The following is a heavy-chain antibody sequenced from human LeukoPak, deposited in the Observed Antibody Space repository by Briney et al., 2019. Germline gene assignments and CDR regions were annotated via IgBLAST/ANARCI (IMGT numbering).Heavy chain of an antibody. V-gene: IGHV1-18*01. Sequence: GASVKVSCKASGYTFTNYGISWVRQAPGQGLEWMGWIGTYDGDTNFAQRVEGRVTLTIDTSTNTAYMELRSLRSDDTAVYYCARDEYYYDSSGYFFTDLPWGQGTLVTVSS. D-gene: IGHD3-22*01. CDR1: GYTFTNYG. CDR2: IGTYDGDT. J-gene: IGHJ5*02. CDR3: ARDEYYYDSSGYFFTDLP.